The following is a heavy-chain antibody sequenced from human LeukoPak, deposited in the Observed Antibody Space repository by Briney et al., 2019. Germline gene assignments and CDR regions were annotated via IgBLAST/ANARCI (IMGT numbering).Heavy chain of an antibody. Sequence: GGSLRLSCAASGFTFDDYAMRWVRQAPGKGLEWVSAISGSGGSTYYADSVKGRFTISIDNSKNTLYLQMNSLRAEDTAVYYCAKDAAGDPQDAFDIWGQGTMVTVSS. D-gene: IGHD3-10*01. CDR3: AKDAAGDPQDAFDI. J-gene: IGHJ3*02. CDR1: GFTFDDYA. CDR2: ISGSGGST. V-gene: IGHV3-23*01.